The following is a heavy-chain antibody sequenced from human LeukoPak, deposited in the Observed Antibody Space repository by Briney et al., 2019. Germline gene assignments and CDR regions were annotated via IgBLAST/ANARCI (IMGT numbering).Heavy chain of an antibody. Sequence: PGGSLRLSCAASGFTFSSYAMSWVRQAPGKGLEWVSTIGAAGDTYYADSVRGRFTISRDNSKNTFYLQMSSLGAEDTATYFCARRSGDHSKYSGMDVWGQGTTVTVSS. J-gene: IGHJ6*02. V-gene: IGHV3-23*01. CDR2: IGAAGDT. CDR1: GFTFSSYA. CDR3: ARRSGDHSKYSGMDV. D-gene: IGHD7-27*01.